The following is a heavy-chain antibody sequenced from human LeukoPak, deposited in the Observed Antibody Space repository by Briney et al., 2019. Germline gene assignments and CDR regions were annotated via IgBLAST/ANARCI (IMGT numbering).Heavy chain of an antibody. CDR1: GYIFSNYG. CDR2: ISSGGNT. J-gene: IGHJ5*02. D-gene: IGHD3-22*01. CDR3: ARDRLENAYYYDSSGPNWFDP. V-gene: IGHV1-18*01. Sequence: ASVKVSCKATGYIFSNYGISWVRQAPGHGLEWMGWISSGGNTNYAPKFQDRATMTTDTSTSTAYMELSSLRSEDTAVYYCARDRLENAYYYDSSGPNWFDPWGQGTLVTVSS.